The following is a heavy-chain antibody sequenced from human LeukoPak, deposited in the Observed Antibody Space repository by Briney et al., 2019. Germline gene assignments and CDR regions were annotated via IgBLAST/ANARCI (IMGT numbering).Heavy chain of an antibody. J-gene: IGHJ4*02. CDR3: ARGLVPGFLDY. V-gene: IGHV3-74*01. Sequence: GGSLRLSCAASGFIFSSSWMYWVRQAPGKGLVWVSRINSDESITTYADSVKGRFTISRDNAKNTLYLQMSSLRAEDTAVYYCARGLVPGFLDYWGQGTPVTVSS. D-gene: IGHD4-11*01. CDR1: GFIFSSSW. CDR2: INSDESIT.